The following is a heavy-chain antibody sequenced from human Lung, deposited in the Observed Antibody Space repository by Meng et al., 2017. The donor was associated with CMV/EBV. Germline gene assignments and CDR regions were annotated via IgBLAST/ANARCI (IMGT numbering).Heavy chain of an antibody. J-gene: IGHJ3*01. CDR3: ARDLVGYDAFDV. V-gene: IGHV1-46*01. D-gene: IGHD3-22*01. CDR1: GYIFITYY. Sequence: ASVKVSCKASGYIFITYYIHWVRQAPGQGLEWMGRINPGGGTTTYSQKFQGGVTLTSDTSTNTVYMELSRLRYEDTAVYYCARDLVGYDAFDVWGQGKMVTV. CDR2: INPGGGTT.